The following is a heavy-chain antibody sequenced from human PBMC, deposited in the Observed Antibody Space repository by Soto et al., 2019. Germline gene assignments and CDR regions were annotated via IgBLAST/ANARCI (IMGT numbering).Heavy chain of an antibody. CDR1: GYTFTSYG. CDR3: AGVSNYYYYGMDV. V-gene: IGHV1-18*01. D-gene: IGHD3-16*02. J-gene: IGHJ6*02. Sequence: QVQLVQSGAEVKKPGASVKVSCKASGYTFTSYGISWVRQAPGQGLEWMGWISAYNGNTNYAQKLQGRVTMTTDTCTSTDYKEMGCLRSDDTAVYYCAGVSNYYYYGMDVWGQGTTVTVSS. CDR2: ISAYNGNT.